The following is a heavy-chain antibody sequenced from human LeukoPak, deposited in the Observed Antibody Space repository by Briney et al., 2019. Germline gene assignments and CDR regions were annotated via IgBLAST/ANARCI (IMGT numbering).Heavy chain of an antibody. J-gene: IGHJ4*02. CDR1: GYTFTGYY. CDR3: ASRYYYDSSEPPNLYYFDY. V-gene: IGHV1-2*02. Sequence: VASVKVSCKASGYTFTGYYMHWVRQAPGQGLEWMGWINPNSGGTNYAQKFQGRVTMTRDTSISTAYMELSRLRSEDTAVYYCASRYYYDSSEPPNLYYFDYWGQGTLVTVSS. CDR2: INPNSGGT. D-gene: IGHD3-22*01.